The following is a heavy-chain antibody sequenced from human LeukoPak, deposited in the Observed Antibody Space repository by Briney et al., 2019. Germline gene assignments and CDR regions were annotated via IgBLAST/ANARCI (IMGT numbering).Heavy chain of an antibody. J-gene: IGHJ4*02. CDR3: AKAGLVRGGALDS. D-gene: IGHD4/OR15-4a*01. CDR2: ITGTGDGT. Sequence: GGSLRLSCAASGFTFSSYAINWVRQAPGKGLEWVSSITGTGDGTSAADSVKGRFTISRDSSKHTLYLQMNSLRVEDTAVYYCAKAGLVRGGALDSWGQGTLVTVSS. V-gene: IGHV3-23*01. CDR1: GFTFSSYA.